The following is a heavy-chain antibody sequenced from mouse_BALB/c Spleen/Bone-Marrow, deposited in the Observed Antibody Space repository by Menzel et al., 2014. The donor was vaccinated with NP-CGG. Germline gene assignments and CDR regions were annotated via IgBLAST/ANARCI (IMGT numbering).Heavy chain of an antibody. CDR1: GYTFTDYE. Sequence: VKLMESGAELVRPGASVTLSCKASGYTFTDYEMHWVKQKPVHGLEWIGAIDPETGGTAYNQKFKGKATLTADKSSSTAYMELRSLTSEDSAVYYCTRWDGNYGWFAYWGQGTLVTVSA. J-gene: IGHJ3*01. CDR2: IDPETGGT. CDR3: TRWDGNYGWFAY. D-gene: IGHD2-1*01. V-gene: IGHV1-15*01.